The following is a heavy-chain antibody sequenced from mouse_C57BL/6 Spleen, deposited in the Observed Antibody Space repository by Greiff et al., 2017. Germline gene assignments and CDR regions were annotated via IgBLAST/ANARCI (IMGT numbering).Heavy chain of an antibody. CDR1: GYTFTGYW. CDR2: ILPGSGST. Sequence: VQGVESGAELMKPGASVKLSCKATGYTFTGYWIEWVKQRPGHGLEWIGEILPGSGSTNYNEKVKGKATFTADTSYNTAYMQLSSLTTEDSAIYYCASRPFAYWGQGTLVTVSA. V-gene: IGHV1-9*01. J-gene: IGHJ3*01. CDR3: ASRPFAY.